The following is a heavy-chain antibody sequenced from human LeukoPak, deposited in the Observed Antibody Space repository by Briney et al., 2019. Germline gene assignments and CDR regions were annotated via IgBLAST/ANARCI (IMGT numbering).Heavy chain of an antibody. D-gene: IGHD5-18*01. CDR1: GFTFSDYY. V-gene: IGHV3-11*04. CDR3: ARNTGYSSGYFDY. J-gene: IGHJ4*02. Sequence: GGSLRLSCAASGFTFSDYYMSWIRQAPGKGLEWVSYISSSGNTIYYSDSVKGRFTISRDTAENSLSLQMNSLRAEDTAVYYCARNTGYSSGYFDYWGQGTLVTVSS. CDR2: ISSSGNTI.